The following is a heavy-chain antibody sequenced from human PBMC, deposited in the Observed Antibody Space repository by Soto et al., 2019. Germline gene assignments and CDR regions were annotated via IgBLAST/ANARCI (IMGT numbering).Heavy chain of an antibody. J-gene: IGHJ6*03. CDR1: GYTFTSYD. V-gene: IGHV1-8*01. CDR2: MNPNSGNT. Sequence: ASVKVSCKASGYTFTSYDINWVRQATGQGLEWMGWMNPNSGNTGYAQKFQGRVTMTRNTSISTAYMELSSLRSEDTAVYYCARVGYCSSTSCSARDYYYYMDVWGKGTTVTVSS. D-gene: IGHD2-2*01. CDR3: ARVGYCSSTSCSARDYYYYMDV.